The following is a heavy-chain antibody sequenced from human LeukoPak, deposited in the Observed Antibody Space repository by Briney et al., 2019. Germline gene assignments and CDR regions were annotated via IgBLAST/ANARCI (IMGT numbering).Heavy chain of an antibody. CDR2: ISWDGGST. CDR1: GFKFSSYS. J-gene: IGHJ4*02. D-gene: IGHD3-3*01. Sequence: PGGSLRLSCAASGFKFSSYSMNWVRQAPGKGLEWVSLISWDGGSTYYADSVKGRFTIYRDNSKNSLYLQMNSLRTEDTALYYCVKAQYYDFWSGLDYWGQGTLVTVSS. CDR3: VKAQYYDFWSGLDY. V-gene: IGHV3-43*01.